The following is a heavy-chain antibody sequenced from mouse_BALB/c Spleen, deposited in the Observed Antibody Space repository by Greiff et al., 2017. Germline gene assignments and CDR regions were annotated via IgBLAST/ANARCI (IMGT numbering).Heavy chain of an antibody. CDR2: ISSGGST. V-gene: IGHV5-6-5*01. CDR3: ARERGSWFAY. CDR1: GFTFSSYA. Sequence: EVQLVESGGGLVKPGGSLKLSCAASGFTFSSYAMSWVRQTPEKRLEWVASISSGGSTYYPDSVKGRFTISRDNARNILYLQMSSLRSEDTAMYYCARERGSWFAYWGQGTLVTVSA. J-gene: IGHJ3*01.